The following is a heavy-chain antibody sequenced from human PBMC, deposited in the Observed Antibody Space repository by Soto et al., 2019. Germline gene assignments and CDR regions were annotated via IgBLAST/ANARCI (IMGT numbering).Heavy chain of an antibody. V-gene: IGHV3-30-3*01. CDR1: GFTFSSYA. Sequence: PGWSLRLSCAASGFTFSSYAMHWVRQAPGKGLEWVAVISYDGSNKYYADSVKGRFTISRDNSKNTLYLQMNSLRAEDTAVYYANVLRFLECLGGPNCGMDVWGQGTTVTVSS. CDR2: ISYDGSNK. CDR3: NVLRFLECLGGPNCGMDV. J-gene: IGHJ6*02. D-gene: IGHD3-3*01.